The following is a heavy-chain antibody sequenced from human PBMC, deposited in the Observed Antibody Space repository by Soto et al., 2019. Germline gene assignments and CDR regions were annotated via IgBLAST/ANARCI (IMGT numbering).Heavy chain of an antibody. V-gene: IGHV4-31*03. D-gene: IGHD2-15*01. CDR2: IYYSGST. J-gene: IGHJ4*02. CDR1: GGSISSGGYY. Sequence: QVQLQESGPGLVKPSQTLSLTCTVSGGSISSGGYYWSWIRQHPGKGLEWIGYIYYSGSTYYNPSLKSRVTISVDTSKNQFTLKLSSVTAADTAVYYCAGGDRPTPKAQCSGGSCYFYYWGQGTLVTVSS. CDR3: AGGDRPTPKAQCSGGSCYFYY.